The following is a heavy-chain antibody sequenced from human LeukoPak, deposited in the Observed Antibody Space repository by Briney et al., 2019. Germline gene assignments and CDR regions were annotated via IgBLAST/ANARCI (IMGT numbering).Heavy chain of an antibody. V-gene: IGHV3-7*03. CDR2: VNPDGSDK. CDR1: GFTFSTYW. Sequence: GGSLRLSCATSGFTFSTYWMNWVRQAPGKGLEWVAIVNPDGSDKYYVDSVKGRFTISRENAKNSLYLQMNNLRAEDTAVYYCARGYSSGWYPRGQGTLVTVSS. CDR3: ARGYSSGWYP. J-gene: IGHJ5*02. D-gene: IGHD6-19*01.